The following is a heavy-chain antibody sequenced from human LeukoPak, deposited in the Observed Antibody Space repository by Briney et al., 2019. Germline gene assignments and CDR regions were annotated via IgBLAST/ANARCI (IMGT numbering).Heavy chain of an antibody. Sequence: KPGGSLRLSCAASGFTFSSYSMNWVRQAPGKGLEWVSSISSSSSYIYYADSVKGRFTISRDNAKNSLYLQMNSLRAEDTAVYYCARGPPAAIRMAYYYYGMDVWGQGTTVTVSS. CDR1: GFTFSSYS. J-gene: IGHJ6*02. CDR3: ARGPPAAIRMAYYYYGMDV. D-gene: IGHD2-2*02. CDR2: ISSSSSYI. V-gene: IGHV3-21*01.